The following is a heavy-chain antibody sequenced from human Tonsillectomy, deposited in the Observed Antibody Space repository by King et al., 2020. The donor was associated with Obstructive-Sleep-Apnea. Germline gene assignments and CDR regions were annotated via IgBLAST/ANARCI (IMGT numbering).Heavy chain of an antibody. J-gene: IGHJ4*02. D-gene: IGHD6-13*01. CDR1: GGSISSHY. Sequence: QLQESGPGLVKPSETLSLTCTVSGGSISSHYWSWIRQPPGKGLEWIGYIYYSGNTNYNPSLKSRVTISVNTSKNQFSLKLGSVTAADTAVYYCARGGIEHYDYWGQGTLVTVSS. CDR3: ARGGIEHYDY. CDR2: IYYSGNT. V-gene: IGHV4-59*11.